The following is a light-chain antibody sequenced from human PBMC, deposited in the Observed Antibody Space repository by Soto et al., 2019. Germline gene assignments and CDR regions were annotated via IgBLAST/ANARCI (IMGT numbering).Light chain of an antibody. J-gene: IGLJ1*01. CDR2: EGS. CDR3: SLYTSSSTR. V-gene: IGLV2-14*01. CDR1: SRDVGSYTY. Sequence: QSVLTKPASMSRSPGPSITITCTGTSRDVGSYTYVSWYQQHPGKAPKLMIYEGSDRPPGISSRLSGSKSGNTASLTISGLQTEDEADYHCSLYTSSSTRFGTGTKVTV.